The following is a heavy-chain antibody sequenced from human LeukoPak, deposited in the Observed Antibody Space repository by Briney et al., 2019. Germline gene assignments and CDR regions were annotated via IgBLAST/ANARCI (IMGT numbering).Heavy chain of an antibody. J-gene: IGHJ4*02. CDR1: GLTVSRNY. V-gene: IGHV3-7*01. Sequence: GGSLRLSCAASGLTVSRNYMSWVRQAPGKGLEWVANIKQDGSEKYYVDSVKGRFTISRDNAKNSLYLQMNSLRAEDTAVYYCARAGHRAAAGDYWGQGTLVTVSS. CDR3: ARAGHRAAAGDY. D-gene: IGHD6-13*01. CDR2: IKQDGSEK.